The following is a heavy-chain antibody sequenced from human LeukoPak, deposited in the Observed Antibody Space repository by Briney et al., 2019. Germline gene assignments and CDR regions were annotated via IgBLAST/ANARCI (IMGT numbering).Heavy chain of an antibody. CDR3: ARVFHSGSYYFDY. J-gene: IGHJ4*02. CDR2: INHSGST. CDR1: GGPFSDYY. D-gene: IGHD1-26*01. Sequence: SETLSLTCAVYGGPFSDYYWSWIRQPPGKGLEWIGKINHSGSTNYRPSLKSRVTISIDTSKNQFSLKLKSMTAADTAVYYCARVFHSGSYYFDYWGQGTLVTVSS. V-gene: IGHV4-34*01.